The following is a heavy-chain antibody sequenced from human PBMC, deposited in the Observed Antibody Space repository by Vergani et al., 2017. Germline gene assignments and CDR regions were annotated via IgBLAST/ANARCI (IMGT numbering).Heavy chain of an antibody. J-gene: IGHJ5*02. CDR1: GSTFSSYS. CDR2: ISSSSSTI. Sequence: EVQLVESGGGLVQPGGSLRLSCSASGSTFSSYSLNWVRQAPGKGLEWVSYISSSSSTIYYAESVKGRFTLPRDNAKNSLYLQMNSLRDEDTAVYYCASDWSTYYDSGWFDPWGQGTLVTVSS. CDR3: ASDWSTYYDSGWFDP. D-gene: IGHD3-22*01. V-gene: IGHV3-48*02.